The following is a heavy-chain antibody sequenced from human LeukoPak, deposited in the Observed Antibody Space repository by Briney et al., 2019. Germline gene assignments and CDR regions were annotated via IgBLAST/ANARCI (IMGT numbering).Heavy chain of an antibody. D-gene: IGHD7-27*01. CDR2: ISGSGGSGGST. CDR3: AKTLGSGNWGFDY. J-gene: IGHJ4*02. Sequence: GGSLRLSCEASGYTFKGYGLTWVRQAPGKGLEWVSGISGSGGSGGSTYYADSVKGRFTISRDNSKHTLYLQMNSLRAEDTAVYYCAKTLGSGNWGFDYWGQGTLVTVSS. V-gene: IGHV3-23*01. CDR1: GYTFKGYG.